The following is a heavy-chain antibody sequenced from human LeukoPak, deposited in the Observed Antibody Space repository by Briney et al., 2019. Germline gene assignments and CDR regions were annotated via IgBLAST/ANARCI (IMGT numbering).Heavy chain of an antibody. V-gene: IGHV4-39*01. CDR1: GFTFSTYG. CDR2: IYYSGTT. J-gene: IGHJ4*02. CDR3: ARHKIWDGYGGLFDY. D-gene: IGHD4-23*01. Sequence: LRLSCAASGFTFSTYGMHWIRQSPGKGLEWIGTIYYSGTTYYNPSLKSRVTISVDTSKNHFSLKLSSVTAADTAMYYCARHKIWDGYGGLFDYWGQGTLVTVSS.